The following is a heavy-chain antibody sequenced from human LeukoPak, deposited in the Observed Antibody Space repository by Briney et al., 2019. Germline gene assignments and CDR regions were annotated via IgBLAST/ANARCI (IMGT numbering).Heavy chain of an antibody. J-gene: IGHJ4*02. CDR1: EYTFTDYF. CDR3: ARGLLTGFDF. CDR2: INPNSGGT. V-gene: IGHV1-2*02. Sequence: ASVKVSCTASEYTFTDYFIHWMRQAPGQGLEWMGWINPNSGGTTYTQKFQGRVTMTRDTSISTAYMELSSLRSDDTAVYYCARGLLTGFDFWGQGTLVTVSS.